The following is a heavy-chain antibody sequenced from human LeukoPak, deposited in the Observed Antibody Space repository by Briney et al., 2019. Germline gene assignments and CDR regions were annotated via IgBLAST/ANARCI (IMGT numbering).Heavy chain of an antibody. CDR2: IKQDGSEK. V-gene: IGHV3-7*01. Sequence: GGSLRLSCAASGFTFSSYWMNWVRQAPGKRLEWLANIKQDGSEKYYVDSVKGRFTISRDNANNSLYLQMNSLSAEDTAVYYCARGRGGLLWFGEFNSWGQGTLVTVSS. J-gene: IGHJ4*02. CDR3: ARGRGGLLWFGEFNS. CDR1: GFTFSSYW. D-gene: IGHD3-10*01.